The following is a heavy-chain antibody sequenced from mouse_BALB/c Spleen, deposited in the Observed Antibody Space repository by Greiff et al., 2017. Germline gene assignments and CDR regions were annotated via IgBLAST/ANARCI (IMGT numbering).Heavy chain of an antibody. D-gene: IGHD2-3*01. Sequence: QVQLKESGPGLVQPSQSLSITCTVSGFSLTSYGVHWVRQSPGKGLEWLGVIWSGGSTDYNAAFISRLSISKDNSKSQVFFKMNSLQANDTAIYYCARNLYDGYYAFAYWGQGTLVTVSA. J-gene: IGHJ3*01. CDR1: GFSLTSYG. CDR2: IWSGGST. CDR3: ARNLYDGYYAFAY. V-gene: IGHV2-2*02.